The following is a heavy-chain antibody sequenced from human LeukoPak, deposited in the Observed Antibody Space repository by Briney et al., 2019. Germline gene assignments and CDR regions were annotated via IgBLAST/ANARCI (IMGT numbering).Heavy chain of an antibody. J-gene: IGHJ4*02. D-gene: IGHD2-2*01. V-gene: IGHV1-69*05. Sequence: ASVRVTCKASGGTFSSYAISWVRQAPGQGLEWMGGIIPIFGTANYAQKFQGRVTITTDESTSTAYMELSSLRSEDTAVYYCASHCSSTSCSFDYWGQGTLVTVSS. CDR2: IIPIFGTA. CDR3: ASHCSSTSCSFDY. CDR1: GGTFSSYA.